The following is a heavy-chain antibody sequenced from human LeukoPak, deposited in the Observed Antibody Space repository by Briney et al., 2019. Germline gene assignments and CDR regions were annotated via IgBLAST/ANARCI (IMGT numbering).Heavy chain of an antibody. CDR3: ARGFRGDNFDY. CDR2: IYYSGST. D-gene: IGHD7-27*01. Sequence: SETLSLTCTVSGGSISSYYWSWIRQPPGKGLEWIGYIYYSGSTNYNPSLKSRVTISVDTSKNQFSLKLSAVTAADTAVYFCARGFRGDNFDYWGQGTLVTVSS. J-gene: IGHJ4*02. CDR1: GGSISSYY. V-gene: IGHV4-59*01.